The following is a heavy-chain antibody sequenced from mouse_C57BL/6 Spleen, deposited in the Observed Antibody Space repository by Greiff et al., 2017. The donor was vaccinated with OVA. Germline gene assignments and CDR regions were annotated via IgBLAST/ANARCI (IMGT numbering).Heavy chain of an antibody. CDR3: ARTTLGYAMDY. J-gene: IGHJ4*01. V-gene: IGHV5-17*01. D-gene: IGHD4-1*01. CDR1: GFTFRDYG. CDR2: ISSGSSTI. Sequence: DVQLVEAGGGLGKPGGSLKLSCAASGFTFRDYGMHWGRQAPEKGLEWVAYISSGSSTIYYADTVKGRSTISRDNAKNTLFLQMTRLRSEDTAMYYCARTTLGYAMDYWGQGTSVTVSS.